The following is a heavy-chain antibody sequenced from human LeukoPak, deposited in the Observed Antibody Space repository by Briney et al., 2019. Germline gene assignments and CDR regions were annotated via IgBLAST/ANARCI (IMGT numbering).Heavy chain of an antibody. CDR1: GGSFSGYY. Sequence: SETLSLTCAVYGGSFSGYYWSWIRQPPGKGLEWIGEINHSGSTNYNPSLKSRVTISVDTSKNQFSLKLSSVTAADTAVYYCARGPTGYSYGYVGYWGQGTLVTVSS. D-gene: IGHD5-18*01. J-gene: IGHJ4*02. CDR3: ARGPTGYSYGYVGY. V-gene: IGHV4-34*01. CDR2: INHSGST.